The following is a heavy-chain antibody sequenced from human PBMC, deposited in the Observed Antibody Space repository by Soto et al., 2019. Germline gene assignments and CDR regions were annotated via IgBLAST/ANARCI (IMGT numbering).Heavy chain of an antibody. CDR3: ARDKTDCSGGSCYYPDYFDY. Sequence: VGSLRLSCAASGFTFSSYAMHWVRQAPGKGLEWVAVISYDGSNKYYADSVKGRFTISRDNSKNTLYLQMNSLRAEDTAVYYCARDKTDCSGGSCYYPDYFDYWGQGTLVTVSS. J-gene: IGHJ4*02. V-gene: IGHV3-30-3*01. CDR2: ISYDGSNK. CDR1: GFTFSSYA. D-gene: IGHD2-15*01.